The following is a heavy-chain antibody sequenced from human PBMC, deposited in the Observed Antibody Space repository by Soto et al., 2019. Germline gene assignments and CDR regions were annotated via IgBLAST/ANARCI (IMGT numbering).Heavy chain of an antibody. V-gene: IGHV4-4*02. CDR2: IYHSGST. Sequence: TLSLTCAVSGGSISSINWWSWVRQPPGKGLEWIGEIYHSGSTNYNPSLKSRVTISVDKSKNQFSLKLSSVTAADTAVYYCARVKASGVNFDYWGQGTLVTVSS. J-gene: IGHJ4*02. D-gene: IGHD3-10*01. CDR1: GGSISSINW. CDR3: ARVKASGVNFDY.